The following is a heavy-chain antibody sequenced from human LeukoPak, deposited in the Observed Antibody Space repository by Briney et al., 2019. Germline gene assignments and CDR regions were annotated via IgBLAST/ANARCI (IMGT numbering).Heavy chain of an antibody. J-gene: IGHJ5*02. CDR3: ARDPFCSSSTGCYFEDWFDP. Sequence: GGSLRLSRTASGFMFDDYDMRWVRQVPGKGLEWVSGISLYGDKTGYADSVRGRFAISRDNTKKSLYLQMSSLRAEDTALYYCARDPFCSSSTGCYFEDWFDPWGPGTLVTVSS. V-gene: IGHV3-20*04. D-gene: IGHD2-2*01. CDR1: GFMFDDYD. CDR2: ISLYGDKT.